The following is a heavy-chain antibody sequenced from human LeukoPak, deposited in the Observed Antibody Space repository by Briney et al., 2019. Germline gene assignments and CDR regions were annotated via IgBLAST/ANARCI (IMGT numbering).Heavy chain of an antibody. CDR1: GYSISSGYF. CDR3: ARSTQGDITIFGVVIQPRLGYYYMDV. V-gene: IGHV4-38-2*02. CDR2: FYHSGIT. D-gene: IGHD3-3*01. J-gene: IGHJ6*03. Sequence: SETLSLTCTVSGYSISSGYFWGWIRQPPGKGLEWIGSFYHSGITYYNPSLKSRVTISVEMSKNQFSLKLSSVTAADTAVYYCARSTQGDITIFGVVIQPRLGYYYMDVWGKGTTVTVSS.